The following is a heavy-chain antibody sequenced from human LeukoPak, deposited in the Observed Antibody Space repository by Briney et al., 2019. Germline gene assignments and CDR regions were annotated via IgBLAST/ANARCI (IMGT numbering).Heavy chain of an antibody. J-gene: IGHJ5*02. CDR3: ARVYSSSGYNWFDP. CDR2: INHSGST. D-gene: IGHD6-6*01. V-gene: IGHV4-34*01. Sequence: NPSETLSLTCAVNGGSFSDYFWSWIRQPPGKGLEWIGEINHSGSTNYNPSLKSRVTMSVDTSKNQFSLKLSSVTAADTAVYYCARVYSSSGYNWFDPWGQGTQVTVSS. CDR1: GGSFSDYF.